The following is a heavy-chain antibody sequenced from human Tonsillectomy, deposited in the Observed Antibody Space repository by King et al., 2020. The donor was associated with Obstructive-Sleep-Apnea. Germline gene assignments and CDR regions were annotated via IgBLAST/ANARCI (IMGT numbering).Heavy chain of an antibody. D-gene: IGHD6-6*01. CDR2: KWYDGTNK. Sequence: VQLVESGGGVVQPGRSLRLSCVASGFSFSDYGVHWVRQAPGKGLEWVAVKWYDGTNKYYADSVKGRFTISRDNSKNTLYLQMNSLRVEDTAVYYCAKDSIAARPYYYGLDVWGQGTTVTVSS. CDR1: GFSFSDYG. V-gene: IGHV3-33*06. CDR3: AKDSIAARPYYYGLDV. J-gene: IGHJ6*02.